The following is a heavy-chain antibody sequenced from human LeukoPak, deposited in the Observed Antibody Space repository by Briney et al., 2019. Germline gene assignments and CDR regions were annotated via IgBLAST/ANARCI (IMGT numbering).Heavy chain of an antibody. D-gene: IGHD6-13*01. CDR2: IYSGGDT. CDR1: GFTVSSNY. V-gene: IGHV3-66*02. Sequence: GGSLRLSCAASGFTVSSNYMNWVRQAPGKGLEWGSIIYSGGDTYYADSGKGRLTISRDNSKNTLYLQMNSLRAEDTAVYYCTRGPGSTWYSDYWGQGTLVTVSS. CDR3: TRGPGSTWYSDY. J-gene: IGHJ4*02.